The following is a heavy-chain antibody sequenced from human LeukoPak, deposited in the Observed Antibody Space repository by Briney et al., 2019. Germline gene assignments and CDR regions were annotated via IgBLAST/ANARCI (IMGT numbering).Heavy chain of an antibody. CDR1: GGSFSGYY. V-gene: IGHV4-34*01. J-gene: IGHJ4*02. D-gene: IGHD3-22*01. CDR3: ARGPRRDYNSSDYPPYYFDY. Sequence: SETLSLTCDVYGGSFSGYYWTWIRQSPGKGLEWIGEINYIGSINYNPSLKSRVSISVDTSKIQFSLKLSSVTVADTAVYYCARGPRRDYNSSDYPPYYFDYWGQGTLVTVSS. CDR2: INYIGSI.